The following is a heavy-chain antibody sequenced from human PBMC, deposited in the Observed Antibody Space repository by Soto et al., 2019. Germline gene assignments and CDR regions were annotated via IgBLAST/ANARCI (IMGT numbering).Heavy chain of an antibody. CDR3: ARAGFSSEQWDTDYGMDV. CDR2: IIPIFGTA. J-gene: IGHJ6*02. D-gene: IGHD5-18*01. V-gene: IGHV1-69*06. Sequence: QVQLVQSGAEVKKPGSSVKVSCKASGGTFSSYAISWVRQAPGQGLEWMGGIIPIFGTANYAQKFKGRVTITADKSTSTAYMELSSLRSEDTAVYYCARAGFSSEQWDTDYGMDVWGQGTTVTVSS. CDR1: GGTFSSYA.